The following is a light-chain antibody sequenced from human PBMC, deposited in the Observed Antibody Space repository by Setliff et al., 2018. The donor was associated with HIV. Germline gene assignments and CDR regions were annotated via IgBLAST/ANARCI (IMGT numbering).Light chain of an antibody. V-gene: IGKV4-1*01. CDR1: QSLFHTSYSKNC. J-gene: IGKJ3*01. CDR3: QQYYTTPFT. CDR2: RAS. Sequence: DIVMTQSPDSLGVSLGERATINCKSSQSLFHTSYSKNCLAWFQHKPGQTPKLLIYRASARESGVPDRFSGSGSGTDFNLTISSLQAEDVAVYYCQQYYTTPFTFGPGSKVDIK.